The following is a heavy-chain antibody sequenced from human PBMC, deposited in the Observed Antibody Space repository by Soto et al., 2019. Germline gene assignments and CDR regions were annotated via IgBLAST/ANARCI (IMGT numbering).Heavy chain of an antibody. V-gene: IGHV4-59*01. CDR2: IYNSGNT. Sequence: SETLSLTCTVSGGSITSYYWSWIRQPPGKGLEWIGYIYNSGNTKYNPSLKSRFTISVDTSRNQFSLRLTSVTAADTAVYYCARDGIVGAAIYYGMDVWGQGTTVTVSS. CDR3: ARDGIVGAAIYYGMDV. J-gene: IGHJ6*02. CDR1: GGSITSYY. D-gene: IGHD1-26*01.